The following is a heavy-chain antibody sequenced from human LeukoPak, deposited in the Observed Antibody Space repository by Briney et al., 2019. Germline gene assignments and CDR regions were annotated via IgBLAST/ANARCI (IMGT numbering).Heavy chain of an antibody. J-gene: IGHJ6*04. CDR2: ISYDGSNK. Sequence: GRSLRLSWAASGFTFSSYGMRWVRQAPGKGLEWETVISYDGSNKYYEDSVKGRFTISRDNSKNTLYLQMNSLRADETAVYYCAKGGGGPAAKYRPPYYGLDVWGEGTTVSVSS. D-gene: IGHD2-2*01. CDR1: GFTFSSYG. V-gene: IGHV3-30*18. CDR3: AKGGGGPAAKYRPPYYGLDV.